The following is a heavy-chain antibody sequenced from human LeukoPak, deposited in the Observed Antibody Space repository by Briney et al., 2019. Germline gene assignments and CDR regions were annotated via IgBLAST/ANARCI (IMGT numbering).Heavy chain of an antibody. CDR1: GYTFTSYY. Sequence: ASVKVSCKASGYTFTSYYMHWVRQAPGQGLEWMGIINPSGGSTSYAQKFQGRVTMTRDTSTSTVYMELSSLRSEDTAVYYCARGGYCSSTSCSGAYYYYGMDVWGQGTTVTVSS. V-gene: IGHV1-46*01. CDR3: ARGGYCSSTSCSGAYYYYGMDV. J-gene: IGHJ6*02. CDR2: INPSGGST. D-gene: IGHD2-2*01.